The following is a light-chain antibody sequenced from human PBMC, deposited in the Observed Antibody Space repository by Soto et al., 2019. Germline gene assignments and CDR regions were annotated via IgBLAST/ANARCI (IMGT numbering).Light chain of an antibody. CDR1: QSISSY. J-gene: IGKJ2*01. Sequence: DIQMTQSPSSLSASVGDRVTITCRASQSISSYLNWYQQKPGKAPKLLIYAASSWEGGVPSRFSGSGTGTDFTLTLRSLQPEDFATFYYQQRDSTPYTLGQRTKLPIK. CDR3: QQRDSTPYT. CDR2: AAS. V-gene: IGKV1-39*01.